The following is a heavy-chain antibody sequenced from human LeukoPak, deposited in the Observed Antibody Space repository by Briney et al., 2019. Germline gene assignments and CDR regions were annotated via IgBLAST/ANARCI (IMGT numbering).Heavy chain of an antibody. CDR2: IIPIFGTA. V-gene: IGHV1-69*05. J-gene: IGHJ4*02. Sequence: SVKVSCKVSGYGLTDLSLHWVRQAPGKGLEWMGGIIPIFGTANYAQKFQGRVTITTDESTSTAYMELSSLRSEDTAVYYCAITYYYDSSGYYPLDYWGQGTLVTVSS. CDR3: AITYYYDSSGYYPLDY. D-gene: IGHD3-22*01. CDR1: GYGLTDLS.